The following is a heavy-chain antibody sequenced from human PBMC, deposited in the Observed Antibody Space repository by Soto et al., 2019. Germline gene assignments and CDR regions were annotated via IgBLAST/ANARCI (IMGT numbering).Heavy chain of an antibody. CDR3: ARTPSEEYYYQYMGV. CDR1: GGTFSSYT. J-gene: IGHJ6*03. D-gene: IGHD3-10*01. CDR2: IIPILGIA. V-gene: IGHV1-69*02. Sequence: QVQLVQSGAEVKKPGSSVKVSCKASGGTFSSYTISWVRQAPGQGLEWMGRIIPILGIANYAQKFQGRVKITGDKSTSTAFMELSNLKSEETAVDLCARTPSEEYYYQYMGVLGKGTTVTVSS.